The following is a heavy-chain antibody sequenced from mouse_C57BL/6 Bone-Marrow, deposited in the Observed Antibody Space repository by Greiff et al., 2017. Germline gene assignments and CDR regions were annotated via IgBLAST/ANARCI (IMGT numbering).Heavy chain of an antibody. Sequence: VQLQQPGAELVKPGASVKLSCKASGYTFTSYWMQWVKQRPGQGLEWIGEIDPSDSYTNYNQKFKGKATLTVDTSSSTAYMQLSSLTSEDSAVYYWARGLFFAYWGQGTLVTVSA. CDR1: GYTFTSYW. CDR3: ARGLFFAY. CDR2: IDPSDSYT. J-gene: IGHJ3*01. D-gene: IGHD1-1*01. V-gene: IGHV1-50*01.